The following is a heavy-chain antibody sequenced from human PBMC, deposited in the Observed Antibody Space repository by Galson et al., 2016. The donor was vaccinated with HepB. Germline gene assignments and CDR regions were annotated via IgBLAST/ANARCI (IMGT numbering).Heavy chain of an antibody. J-gene: IGHJ3*02. CDR3: ARGRLNYYGSGNYYPAAFDT. D-gene: IGHD3-10*01. V-gene: IGHV4-31*03. CDR1: GGSISSGGYY. CDR2: IYFRGSS. Sequence: LSLTCTVSGGSISSGGYYWSWIRQHPGKGPEWTGYIYFRGSSYYNPSLKSRATISVDTSKNQFSLRLSSVTAAGTAVYYCARGRLNYYGSGNYYPAAFDTWGQGTMVAVSS.